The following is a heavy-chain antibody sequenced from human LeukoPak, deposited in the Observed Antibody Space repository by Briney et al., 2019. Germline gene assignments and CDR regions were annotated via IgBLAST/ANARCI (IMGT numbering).Heavy chain of an antibody. D-gene: IGHD2-2*02. Sequence: GGSLRLSCAASGFTFSSYGMHWVRQAPGKGLEWVAFIRFDGSNKYYADSVKGRFTISRDNSKKTLYLQMNSLRAEDTAVYYCAKDSYTSPDYWGQGTLVSVSS. CDR1: GFTFSSYG. CDR3: AKDSYTSPDY. V-gene: IGHV3-30*02. CDR2: IRFDGSNK. J-gene: IGHJ4*02.